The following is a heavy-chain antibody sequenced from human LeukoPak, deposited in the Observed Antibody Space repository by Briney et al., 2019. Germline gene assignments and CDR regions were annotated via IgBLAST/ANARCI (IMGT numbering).Heavy chain of an antibody. CDR3: ARGGLTMVRGVIRYYYYYYMDV. CDR1: GGSINTSPYY. D-gene: IGHD3-10*01. Sequence: SETLSLTCSVSGGSINTSPYYWGWIRQSPGKGLEWIGTFYYSGSTYYNASLKSQVSISVDKSKNQFSLKLSSVTAADTAVYYCARGGLTMVRGVIRYYYYYYMDVWGKGTTVTIS. J-gene: IGHJ6*03. V-gene: IGHV4-39*07. CDR2: FYYSGST.